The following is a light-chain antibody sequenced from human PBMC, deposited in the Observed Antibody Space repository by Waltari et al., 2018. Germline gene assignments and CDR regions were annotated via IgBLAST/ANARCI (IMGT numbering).Light chain of an antibody. CDR3: MQALQTPIT. CDR2: LVS. V-gene: IGKV2-28*01. Sequence: DIVMTQSPLSLPVTPGEPASISCRSSQSLLPSTGYNYLDWYVQKPGQSPQLLIYLVSHRASGVPDRLSGSGSGTDFTLTISRVQAEDVGVYYCMQALQTPITFGQGTRLEIK. J-gene: IGKJ5*01. CDR1: QSLLPSTGYNY.